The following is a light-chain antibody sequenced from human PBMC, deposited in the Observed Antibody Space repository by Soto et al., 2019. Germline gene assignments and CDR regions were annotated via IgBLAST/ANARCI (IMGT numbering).Light chain of an antibody. CDR1: SSDVGGYDD. CDR2: EVS. Sequence: QSALTQPASVSGSPGQSITISCTGTSSDVGGYDDVSWFQQNPGKAPELMIYEVSHRPSGVSIRFSGSKSGNTASLTISGLQAEDEADYYCTSYTTRSSYVFGTGTKVTVL. CDR3: TSYTTRSSYV. V-gene: IGLV2-14*01. J-gene: IGLJ1*01.